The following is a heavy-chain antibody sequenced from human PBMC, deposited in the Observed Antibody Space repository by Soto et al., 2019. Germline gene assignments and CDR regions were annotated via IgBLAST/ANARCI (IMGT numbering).Heavy chain of an antibody. CDR1: GESFSGYY. Sequence: SETLSLTCAVYGESFSGYYWSWIRQPPGKGLEWIGEINHSGSTNYNPSLKSRVTISVDTPKNQFSLKLSSVTAADTAVYYCARGRWLRSSIDYWGQGTLVTVSS. V-gene: IGHV4-34*01. CDR2: INHSGST. J-gene: IGHJ4*02. CDR3: ARGRWLRSSIDY. D-gene: IGHD5-12*01.